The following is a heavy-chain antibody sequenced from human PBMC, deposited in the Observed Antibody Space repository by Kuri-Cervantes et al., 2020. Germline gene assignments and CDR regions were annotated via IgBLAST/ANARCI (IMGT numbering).Heavy chain of an antibody. J-gene: IGHJ5*02. V-gene: IGHV1-58*01. Sequence: SVKVSCKASGFTLTSSAVQWVRQARGQRLEWIGWIVVGSGNTKYSQKFQGRVTLTRDTSASTAYMELSSLRSEDTAVYYCARSGTVVDPWGQGTLVTVSS. CDR1: GFTLTSSA. CDR3: ARSGTVVDP. CDR2: IVVGSGNT. D-gene: IGHD2-21*01.